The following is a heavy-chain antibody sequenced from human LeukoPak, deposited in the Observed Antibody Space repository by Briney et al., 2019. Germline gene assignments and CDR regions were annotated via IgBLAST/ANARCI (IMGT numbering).Heavy chain of an antibody. D-gene: IGHD3-3*01. V-gene: IGHV3-30*01. J-gene: IGHJ5*02. CDR1: GFTFGSYA. CDR2: ISYDGSNK. CDR3: AREGNYDFWSGYYPNWFDP. Sequence: PGGSLRLSCAASGFTFGSYAMHWVRQAPGKGLEWVAVISYDGSNKYYADSVKGRFTISRDNSKNTLYLQMNSLRAEDTAVYYCAREGNYDFWSGYYPNWFDPWGQGTLVTVSS.